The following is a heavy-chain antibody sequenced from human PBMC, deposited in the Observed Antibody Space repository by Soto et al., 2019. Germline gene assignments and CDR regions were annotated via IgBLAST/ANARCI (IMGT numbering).Heavy chain of an antibody. CDR2: ISTGNGDT. Sequence: ASVKVSCKTSGYTFTNYPMHWARLAPGQGLEYLGWISTGNGDTKCSQKFQGRISITWDSSATTSYIELSRLTSEDTALYYCASRHCSGDCYSDHWGQGTQVTVSS. J-gene: IGHJ4*02. V-gene: IGHV1-3*04. CDR3: ASRHCSGDCYSDH. CDR1: GYTFTNYP. D-gene: IGHD2-21*02.